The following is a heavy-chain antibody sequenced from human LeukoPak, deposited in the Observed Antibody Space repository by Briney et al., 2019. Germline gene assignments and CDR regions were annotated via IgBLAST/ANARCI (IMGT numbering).Heavy chain of an antibody. Sequence: SGTLSLTCAVYGWSFNDYYWNWIRQPPGKGLEWIGEINARGDTNYNPSLKSRVTISVDTSKKQFSLRLTSLIAADTALYYCARGQVPTARGYNWFDPWGQGTLVTVSS. V-gene: IGHV4-34*01. D-gene: IGHD2-2*01. J-gene: IGHJ5*02. CDR3: ARGQVPTARGYNWFDP. CDR2: INARGDT. CDR1: GWSFNDYY.